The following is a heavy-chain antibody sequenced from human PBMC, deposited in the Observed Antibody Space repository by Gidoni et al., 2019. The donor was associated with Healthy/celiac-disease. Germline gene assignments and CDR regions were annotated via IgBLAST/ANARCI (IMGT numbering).Heavy chain of an antibody. J-gene: IGHJ3*02. CDR3: GIMITFGGVIGIDAFDI. Sequence: EVQLLESGGGLVQPGGSLRLSCAASGFTFSSYAMSWVRQAPGKGLEWVSAISGSGGSTYYADSVKGRFTISRDNSKNTLYLQMNSLRAEDTAVYYCGIMITFGGVIGIDAFDIWGQGTMVTVSS. CDR2: ISGSGGST. CDR1: GFTFSSYA. D-gene: IGHD3-16*01. V-gene: IGHV3-23*01.